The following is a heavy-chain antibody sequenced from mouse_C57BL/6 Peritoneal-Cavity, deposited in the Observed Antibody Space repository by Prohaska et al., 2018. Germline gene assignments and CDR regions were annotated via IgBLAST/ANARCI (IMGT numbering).Heavy chain of an antibody. D-gene: IGHD2-3*01. Sequence: QVQLQQPGAELVRPGSSVKLSCKPSGYTFTSYWMHWVKQRPIQGLAWIGNIDPSDSEIHYNQKFKDKATLTVDKSSSTAYMQLSSVTSEDYAVYYCAGTKRAYDGYYWFAYWGQGTLVTVSA. CDR2: IDPSDSEI. CDR3: AGTKRAYDGYYWFAY. CDR1: GYTFTSYW. J-gene: IGHJ3*01. V-gene: IGHV1-52*01.